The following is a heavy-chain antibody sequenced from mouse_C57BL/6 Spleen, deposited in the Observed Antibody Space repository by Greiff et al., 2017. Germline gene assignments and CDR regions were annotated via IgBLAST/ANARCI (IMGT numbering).Heavy chain of an antibody. V-gene: IGHV1-54*01. D-gene: IGHD1-1*01. CDR2: INPGSGGT. Sequence: QVQLQQSGAELVRPGTSVKVSCKASGYAFTNYLIQWVKQRPGQGLEWIGVINPGSGGTNYNEKFKGKATLTADKSSSTAYMQLSSLTSEDSAVYVCASRAATVVAFDDWGKGTTLTVSS. CDR3: ASRAATVVAFDD. CDR1: GYAFTNYL. J-gene: IGHJ2*01.